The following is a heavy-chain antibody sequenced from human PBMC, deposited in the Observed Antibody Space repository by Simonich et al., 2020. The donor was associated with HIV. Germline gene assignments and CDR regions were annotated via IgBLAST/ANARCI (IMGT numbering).Heavy chain of an antibody. V-gene: IGHV4-34*02. D-gene: IGHD3-22*01. J-gene: IGHJ3*02. CDR3: ARSADHHYESSGHYFDAFDI. Sequence: QVQLQQWGAGLLKPSETLSLTCAVFGGSFSGYYWTWIRLPPGKGLEWIGEMNHMGSTDYTPSPKSRVTISVDTSKNQFSLKLNSVTAADTAVYYCARSADHHYESSGHYFDAFDIWGQGTMVTVSS. CDR2: MNHMGST. CDR1: GGSFSGYY.